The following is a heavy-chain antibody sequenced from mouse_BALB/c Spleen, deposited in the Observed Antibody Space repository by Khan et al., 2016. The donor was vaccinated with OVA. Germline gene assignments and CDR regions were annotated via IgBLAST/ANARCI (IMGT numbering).Heavy chain of an antibody. CDR1: GYTFTDYA. J-gene: IGHJ1*01. CDR2: ISTYYGDA. V-gene: IGHV1S137*01. D-gene: IGHD1-1*01. Sequence: QVQLKQSGAELVRPGVSVKISCKGSGYTFTDYAMHWVKQSHAKSLEWIGVISTYYGDANYNQKFKGKATMTVDKSSSTAYMELGRLTSEDSAIYYWERDYGSSYRYFDVWGAGTTVTVSS. CDR3: ERDYGSSYRYFDV.